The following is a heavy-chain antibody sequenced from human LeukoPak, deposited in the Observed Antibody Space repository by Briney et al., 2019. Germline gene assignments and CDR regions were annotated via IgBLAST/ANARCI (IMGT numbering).Heavy chain of an antibody. Sequence: SGGSLRLSCAASGFTFSSYSMSWVRQAPGKGLEWVSSISSSSSYIYYADSVKGRFTISRDNAKNSLYLQMNSLRAEDTAVYYCAVDYGGTPFDYWGQGTLATVSS. V-gene: IGHV3-21*01. CDR1: GFTFSSYS. D-gene: IGHD4-23*01. CDR3: AVDYGGTPFDY. CDR2: ISSSSSYI. J-gene: IGHJ4*02.